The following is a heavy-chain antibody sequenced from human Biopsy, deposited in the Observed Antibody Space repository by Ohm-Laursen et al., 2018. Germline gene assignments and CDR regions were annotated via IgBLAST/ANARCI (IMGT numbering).Heavy chain of an antibody. CDR1: GGSISGYH. J-gene: IGHJ3*02. CDR3: ARDIMDYYGSEYYPLEGAFDI. Sequence: SETLPLTCTVSGGSISGYHWSWIRKSPGKGLEWLAYISYTGGITSNPSLNGRATMSLDTSKNQFSLRLIYVTAADTAVYYCARDIMDYYGSEYYPLEGAFDIWGRGTVVTVS. V-gene: IGHV4-59*01. D-gene: IGHD3-10*01. CDR2: ISYTGGI.